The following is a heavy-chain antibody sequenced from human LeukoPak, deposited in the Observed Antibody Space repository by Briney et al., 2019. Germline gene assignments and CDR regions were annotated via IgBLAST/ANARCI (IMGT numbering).Heavy chain of an antibody. D-gene: IGHD3-9*01. CDR2: IYYSGST. Sequence: SETLSLTCTVSGGSISSGGYYWSWIRQHPGKGLEWIGYIYYSGSTYYNPSLKSRVTISVDTSKNQFSLKLSSVTAADTAVYYCARGLRYFDWLLLSFDYWGQGTLVTVSS. J-gene: IGHJ4*02. CDR1: GGSISSGGYY. V-gene: IGHV4-31*03. CDR3: ARGLRYFDWLLLSFDY.